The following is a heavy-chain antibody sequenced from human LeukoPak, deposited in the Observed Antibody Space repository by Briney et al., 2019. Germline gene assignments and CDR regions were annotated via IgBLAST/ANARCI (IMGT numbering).Heavy chain of an antibody. D-gene: IGHD3-10*01. CDR2: ISESGAP. CDR3: AGRIGSYFYAGGDGF. J-gene: IGHJ4*02. V-gene: IGHV4-39*06. CDR1: GSSISTCLYF. Sequence: PSETLSLTCSVTGSSISTCLYFWGWVRQPPGKGLVWIGCISESGAPYYHPALKSRLTITADTSKNLFPLRLSSVAAAAPAVSYCAGRIGSYFYAGGDGFWGQGILVVVSS.